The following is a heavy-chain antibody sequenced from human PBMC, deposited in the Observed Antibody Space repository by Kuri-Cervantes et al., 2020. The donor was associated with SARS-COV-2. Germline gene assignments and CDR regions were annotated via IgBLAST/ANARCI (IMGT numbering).Heavy chain of an antibody. D-gene: IGHD3-3*01. CDR3: ARIIEGDSRAKAYYDFWSGYYAFDI. CDR1: GGSISSSSYY. J-gene: IGHJ3*02. CDR2: IYYSGST. V-gene: IGHV4-39*01. Sequence: SETLSLTCTVSGGSISSSSYYWGWIRQPPGKGLEWIGSIYYSGSTYYNPSLKSRVTISVDTSKNQFSLKLSSVTAADTAVYYCARIIEGDSRAKAYYDFWSGYYAFDIWGQGTMVTVSS.